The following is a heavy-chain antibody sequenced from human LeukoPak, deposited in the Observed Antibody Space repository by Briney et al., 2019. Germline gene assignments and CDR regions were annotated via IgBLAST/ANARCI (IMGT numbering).Heavy chain of an antibody. J-gene: IGHJ4*02. D-gene: IGHD1-26*01. V-gene: IGHV3-73*01. CDR3: TRRGVGATFFDC. CDR1: GFTFSGSA. CDR2: IRSKANSYAT. Sequence: PGGSLRLSCAASGFTFSGSAMHWVRQASGKGLEWVGRIRSKANSYATTYAASVKGRFTISRDDSKNTAYLQMNSLKTEDTAVYYCTRRGVGATFFDCWGQGTLVTVSS.